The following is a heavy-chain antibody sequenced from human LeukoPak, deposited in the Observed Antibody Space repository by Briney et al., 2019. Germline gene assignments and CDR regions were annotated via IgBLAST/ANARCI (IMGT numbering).Heavy chain of an antibody. CDR2: MNPNSGNT. J-gene: IGHJ4*02. Sequence: ASVKVSCKASGYTFTNYDINWVRQATGQGLEWMGWMNPNSGNTGYAQKFQGRVTMTTDTSTSTAYMELRSLRSDDTAVYYCARDMAYDFWSGYHNSWGQGTLVTVSS. V-gene: IGHV1-8*01. D-gene: IGHD3-3*01. CDR1: GYTFTNYD. CDR3: ARDMAYDFWSGYHNS.